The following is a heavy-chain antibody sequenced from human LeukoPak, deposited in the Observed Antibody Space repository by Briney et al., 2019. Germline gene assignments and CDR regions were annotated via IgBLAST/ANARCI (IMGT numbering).Heavy chain of an antibody. Sequence: SETLSLTCTVSGGSISSYYWSWIRQPPGKGLEWIGYIYYSGSTNYNPSLKSRVTISVDTSKNQFSLKLSSVTAADTAVYYCARLSGYDWESSYDYWGQGNLVTVSS. CDR2: IYYSGST. CDR1: GGSISSYY. J-gene: IGHJ4*02. CDR3: ARLSGYDWESSYDY. V-gene: IGHV4-59*01. D-gene: IGHD5-12*01.